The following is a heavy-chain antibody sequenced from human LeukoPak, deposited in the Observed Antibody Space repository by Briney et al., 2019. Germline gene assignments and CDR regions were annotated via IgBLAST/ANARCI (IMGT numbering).Heavy chain of an antibody. Sequence: SETLSLTCTVSGGSISSSSYYWGWIRQPPGKGLEWIGSIYYSGTTYYNPSLKSRVTISVDTSRNQFSLKLSSVTAADTAVYYCARGHSWATANYYYYYMDVWGKGTTVTISS. D-gene: IGHD5-12*01. CDR3: ARGHSWATANYYYYYMDV. J-gene: IGHJ6*03. CDR1: GGSISSSSYY. CDR2: IYYSGTT. V-gene: IGHV4-39*07.